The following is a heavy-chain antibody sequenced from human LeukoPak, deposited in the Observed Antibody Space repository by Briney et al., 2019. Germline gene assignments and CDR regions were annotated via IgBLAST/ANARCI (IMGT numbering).Heavy chain of an antibody. Sequence: SETLSLTCTVSGDSINTYYWSWIRQPPGKGLEWIGYIYHRVTSDYNPSLKSRVTMSVEMSTSQISLKLSSVTAADTAVYYCARAVGGDGSGSLWGPGTLVTVSS. CDR1: GDSINTYY. D-gene: IGHD3-10*01. J-gene: IGHJ1*01. V-gene: IGHV4-59*01. CDR3: ARAVGGDGSGSL. CDR2: IYHRVTS.